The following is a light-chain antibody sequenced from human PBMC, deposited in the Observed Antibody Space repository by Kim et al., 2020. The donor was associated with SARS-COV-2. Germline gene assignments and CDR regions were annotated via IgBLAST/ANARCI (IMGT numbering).Light chain of an antibody. Sequence: SPGETATLSCRARQSINNKLAWYQQKHGQAPRLLIYDASTRATGISARFSGSGSGTEFTLTISSLQSEDFAVYHCQQYNTWTSLSFGGGTKVDIK. CDR2: DAS. V-gene: IGKV3-15*01. CDR1: QSINNK. CDR3: QQYNTWTSLS. J-gene: IGKJ4*01.